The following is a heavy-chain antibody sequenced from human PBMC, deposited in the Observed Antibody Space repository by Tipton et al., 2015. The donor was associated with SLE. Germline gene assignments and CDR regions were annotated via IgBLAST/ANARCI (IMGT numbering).Heavy chain of an antibody. CDR1: GLTFSNYA. J-gene: IGHJ4*02. D-gene: IGHD6-19*01. CDR2: IPYDGKNK. V-gene: IGHV3-30-3*02. Sequence: SLRLSCAASGLTFSNYAMYWVRQAPGRGLEWLVVIPYDGKNKIYADSVKGRFTISRDNPKNTLYLQMNGLRPEDTAVYYCATATVAALDYWGQGALVIVSS. CDR3: ATATVAALDY.